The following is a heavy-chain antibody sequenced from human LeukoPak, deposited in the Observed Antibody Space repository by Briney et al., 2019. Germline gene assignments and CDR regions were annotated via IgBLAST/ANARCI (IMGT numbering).Heavy chain of an antibody. CDR3: ARDDDCGGDCYPRYYFDY. D-gene: IGHD2-21*01. Sequence: GGSLKLSCAASGFTFSSYAMHWVRQAPGKGLEWVAVISYDGSNKYYADSVKGRFTISRDNSKNTLYLQMNSLRAEDTAVYYCARDDDCGGDCYPRYYFDYWGQGTLVTVSS. V-gene: IGHV3-30-3*01. J-gene: IGHJ4*02. CDR1: GFTFSSYA. CDR2: ISYDGSNK.